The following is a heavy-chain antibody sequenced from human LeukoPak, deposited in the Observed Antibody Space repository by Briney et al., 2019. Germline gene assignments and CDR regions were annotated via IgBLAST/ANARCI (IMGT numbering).Heavy chain of an antibody. D-gene: IGHD2-15*01. J-gene: IGHJ5*02. CDR2: IIPILGIA. Sequence: VSSVKCSCKASGGTFSSYTISWVRQAPGQGLEWMGRIIPILGIANYAQKFQGRVSVTADKCTSTAYMALSRLSSEETAVYHCARDRRNCSGRSCYTVTWGQGTLITAS. V-gene: IGHV1-69*04. CDR3: ARDRRNCSGRSCYTVT. CDR1: GGTFSSYT.